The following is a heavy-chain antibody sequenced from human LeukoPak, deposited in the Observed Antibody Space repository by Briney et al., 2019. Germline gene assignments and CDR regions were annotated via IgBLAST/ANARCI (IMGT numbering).Heavy chain of an antibody. J-gene: IGHJ1*01. CDR3: ARPAYCYDSSGYTEYFQH. D-gene: IGHD3-22*01. V-gene: IGHV1-2*02. Sequence: ASVKVSCKASGYTFTGYYMHWVRQAPGQGLEWMGWINPNSGGTNYAQKFQGRVTMTRDTSISTAYMELSRLRSDDTAVYYCARPAYCYDSSGYTEYFQHWGQGTLVTVSS. CDR2: INPNSGGT. CDR1: GYTFTGYY.